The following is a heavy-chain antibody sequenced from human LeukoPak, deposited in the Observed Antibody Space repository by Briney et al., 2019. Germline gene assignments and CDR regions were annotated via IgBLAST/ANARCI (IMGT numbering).Heavy chain of an antibody. CDR2: TYYRSKWYN. Sequence: SQTLSLTCAISGDSVSSNSAAWNWLRQSPSRGLEWLGRTYYRSKWYNDYAVSVKSRITINPDTSKNQFSLQLNSVTPEDTAVYYCAREWDSSGSWFDPWGQGTLVTVSS. CDR1: GDSVSSNSAA. D-gene: IGHD6-19*01. CDR3: AREWDSSGSWFDP. V-gene: IGHV6-1*01. J-gene: IGHJ5*02.